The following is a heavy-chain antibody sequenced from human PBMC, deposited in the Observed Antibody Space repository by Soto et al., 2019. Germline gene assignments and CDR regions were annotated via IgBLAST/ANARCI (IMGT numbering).Heavy chain of an antibody. CDR2: ISYDGSNK. Sequence: QVQLVESGGGVVQPGRSLRLSCAASGFTFSSYAMHWVRQAPGKGLDWVAVISYDGSNKYYADSVKGRLTISRDNSKNTLYLQMNSLRAEDTAVDYCARDPVITVTTPDIFDYWGHGTLVTVSS. J-gene: IGHJ4*01. D-gene: IGHD1-20*01. CDR1: GFTFSSYA. CDR3: ARDPVITVTTPDIFDY. V-gene: IGHV3-30-3*01.